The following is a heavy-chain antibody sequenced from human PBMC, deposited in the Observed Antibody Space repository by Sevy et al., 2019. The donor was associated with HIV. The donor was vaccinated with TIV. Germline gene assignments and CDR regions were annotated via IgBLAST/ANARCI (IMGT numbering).Heavy chain of an antibody. CDR1: GFIFNSYW. CDR2: IKQDGSEK. D-gene: IGHD5-12*01. V-gene: IGHV3-7*01. Sequence: GGSLRLSCAASGFIFNSYWMSWVRQAPGKGLEWVANIKQDGSEKYYVDSVKGRFTISRDNSQNSLFLQMNTLRAEDTAVYYCAREGSPYDTYYYYYGMDVWGQGTTVTVSS. J-gene: IGHJ6*02. CDR3: AREGSPYDTYYYYYGMDV.